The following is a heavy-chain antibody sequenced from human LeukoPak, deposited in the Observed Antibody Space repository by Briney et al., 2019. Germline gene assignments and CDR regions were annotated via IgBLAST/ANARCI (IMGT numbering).Heavy chain of an antibody. CDR1: GYTFTSHY. CDR3: AALGASGFVGNFWSGPLDF. V-gene: IGHV1-46*01. CDR2: INPSAGST. J-gene: IGHJ4*02. Sequence: ASVKVSCRASGYTFTSHYMHWVRQALGQGLEWMGIINPSAGSTSYPQKFQGRVTMTRDTSTSTVYMELSSLRSEDTAVYYCAALGASGFVGNFWSGPLDFWGQGTLVTVSS. D-gene: IGHD3-3*01.